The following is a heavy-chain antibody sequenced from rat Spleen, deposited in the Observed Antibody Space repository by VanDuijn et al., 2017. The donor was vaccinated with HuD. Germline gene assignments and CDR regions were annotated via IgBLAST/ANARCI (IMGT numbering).Heavy chain of an antibody. V-gene: IGHV5-58*01. Sequence: EVQLVESGGGLVQPGRSLKLSCVTSGFTFSGYWMYWVRQAPGKGLECVSSIDTDGDNTYYSDSVKGRFTISRDNAKSSLYLQMDSLRSEDTATYYCTTSFMYTTDYYYGWGQGTLVTVSS. D-gene: IGHD1-6*01. CDR3: TTSFMYTTDYYYG. CDR1: GFTFSGYW. J-gene: IGHJ3*01. CDR2: IDTDGDNT.